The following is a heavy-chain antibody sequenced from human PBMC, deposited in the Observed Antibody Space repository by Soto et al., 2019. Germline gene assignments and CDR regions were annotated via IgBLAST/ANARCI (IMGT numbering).Heavy chain of an antibody. Sequence: EVQLLESGGGLVQPGGSLRLSCAASGFTFSSYAMSWVRQAPGKGLEWVSAISGSGGSTYYADSVKGRFTISRDNSKNTLYLQMNSLRAEDTAVYYCARDARGSGSYYEYYYGMDVWGQGTTVTVSS. D-gene: IGHD3-10*01. CDR3: ARDARGSGSYYEYYYGMDV. J-gene: IGHJ6*02. V-gene: IGHV3-23*01. CDR2: ISGSGGST. CDR1: GFTFSSYA.